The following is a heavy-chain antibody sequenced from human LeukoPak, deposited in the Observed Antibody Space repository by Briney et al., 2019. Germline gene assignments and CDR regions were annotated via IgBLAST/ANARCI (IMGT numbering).Heavy chain of an antibody. CDR2: ISDTGRRT. J-gene: IGHJ4*02. D-gene: IGHD3-16*02. CDR3: ARHDSFIPY. Sequence: PGGSLRLSCAASGSTFNDYAMSWVRQAAGKGLEWVSGISDTGRRTFYADSVKGRFTISRDDSKKTVYLQMNTLRAEDTAIYFCARHDSFIPYWGQGTLVTVSS. V-gene: IGHV3-23*01. CDR1: GSTFNDYA.